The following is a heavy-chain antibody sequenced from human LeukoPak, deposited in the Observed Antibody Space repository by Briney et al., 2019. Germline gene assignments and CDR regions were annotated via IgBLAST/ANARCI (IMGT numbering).Heavy chain of an antibody. D-gene: IGHD6-19*01. CDR1: GGSFSGYY. J-gene: IGHJ4*02. CDR2: INHSGST. V-gene: IGHV4-34*01. Sequence: SETLSLTCAVYGGSFSGYYWSWIRQPPGKGLEWIGEINHSGSTNYNPSLKSRVTISVGTSKNQFSLKLSSVTAADTAVYYCARDDSSGWYGRDYWGQGTLVTVSS. CDR3: ARDDSSGWYGRDY.